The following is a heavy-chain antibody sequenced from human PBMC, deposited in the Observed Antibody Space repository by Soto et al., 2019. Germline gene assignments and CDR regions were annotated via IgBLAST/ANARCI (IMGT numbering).Heavy chain of an antibody. J-gene: IGHJ4*02. Sequence: XSVKVASTASGYPFTYYHLHWVRQAPGQGLEWMGIINPNGGDTSYAQKFQGRVTMTRDTSTSTVYMEVSSLRSEDTALYYCARVTYTHGLLFYLDYCGQRTPVTVSS. CDR1: GYPFTYYH. CDR3: ARVTYTHGLLFYLDY. D-gene: IGHD5-18*01. CDR2: INPNGGDT. V-gene: IGHV1-46*01.